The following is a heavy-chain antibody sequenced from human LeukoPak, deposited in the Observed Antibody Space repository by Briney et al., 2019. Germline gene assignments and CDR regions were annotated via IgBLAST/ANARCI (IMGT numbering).Heavy chain of an antibody. J-gene: IGHJ4*02. CDR1: GFTFSNYA. V-gene: IGHV3-23*01. CDR2: ISGSGGNT. CDR3: AKSDCDSGSCYTIDY. D-gene: IGHD2-2*02. Sequence: GGSLRLSCAASGFTFSNYAMSWVRQAPGKGLEWVSLISGSGGNTSYADSGKGRFTISRDNSKNTLYLEVSSLRAEDTALYYCAKSDCDSGSCYTIDYWGQGTLVTVSS.